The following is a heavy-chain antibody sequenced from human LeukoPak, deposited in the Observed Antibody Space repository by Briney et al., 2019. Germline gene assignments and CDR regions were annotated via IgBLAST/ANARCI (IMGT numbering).Heavy chain of an antibody. J-gene: IGHJ4*02. CDR2: ISGRGDST. CDR1: GFIVSSDY. D-gene: IGHD3-22*01. V-gene: IGHV3-23*01. Sequence: PGGSLRLSCAASGFIVSSDYMSWVRLAPGKGLEWVSAISGRGDSTYYADSVKGRFTISRDYSKNTLYLQMNSLRAEDTAVYYCATRLDSSGYYYVTFDYWGQGTLVTVSS. CDR3: ATRLDSSGYYYVTFDY.